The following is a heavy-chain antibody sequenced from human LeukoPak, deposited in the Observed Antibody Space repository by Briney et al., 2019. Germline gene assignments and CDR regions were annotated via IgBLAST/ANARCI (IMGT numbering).Heavy chain of an antibody. V-gene: IGHV1-2*04. Sequence: ASVKVSCKASGYTFTGYYMHWVRQAPGQGLEWMGWINPNSGGTNYAQKFQGWVTMTRDTSISTAYMELSRLRSDDTAVYYCARGCGGDCYSGYYYYGMDVWGHGTTVTVSS. J-gene: IGHJ6*02. CDR2: INPNSGGT. CDR1: GYTFTGYY. D-gene: IGHD2-21*02. CDR3: ARGCGGDCYSGYYYYGMDV.